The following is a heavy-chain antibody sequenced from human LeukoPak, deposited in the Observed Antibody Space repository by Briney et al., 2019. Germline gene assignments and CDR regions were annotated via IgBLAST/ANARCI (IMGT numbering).Heavy chain of an antibody. Sequence: PSETLSLTCAVSGYSISSGYYWGWIRQPPGKGLEWIGSIYHGGSTYYNPSLKSRVTISVDTSKNQFSLKLSSVTAADTAVYYCARDTLYDSSGPNWGQGTLVTVSS. J-gene: IGHJ4*02. CDR3: ARDTLYDSSGPN. V-gene: IGHV4-38-2*02. D-gene: IGHD3-22*01. CDR2: IYHGGST. CDR1: GYSISSGYY.